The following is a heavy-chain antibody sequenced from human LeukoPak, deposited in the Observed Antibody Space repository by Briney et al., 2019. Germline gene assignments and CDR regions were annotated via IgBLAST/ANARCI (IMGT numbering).Heavy chain of an antibody. CDR1: GFTFSSYG. Sequence: GGSLRVSCAASGFTFSSYGMPWVRQAPGKGLEWVAVIWYDGSNKYYADSVKGRFTISRDNSKNTLYLQMNSLRAEDTAVYYCARAPGSGIVVVITLYYWGQGTLVTVSS. J-gene: IGHJ4*02. CDR2: IWYDGSNK. V-gene: IGHV3-30*19. CDR3: ARAPGSGIVVVITLYY. D-gene: IGHD3-22*01.